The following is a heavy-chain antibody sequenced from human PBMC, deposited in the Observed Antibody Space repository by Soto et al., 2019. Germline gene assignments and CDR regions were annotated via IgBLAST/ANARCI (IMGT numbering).Heavy chain of an antibody. CDR2: MNPNSGNT. CDR1: GYTFTSYD. V-gene: IGHV1-8*01. J-gene: IGHJ4*02. Sequence: ASVKVSCKASGYTFTSYDINWVRQATGRGLEWMGWMNPNSGNTGYAQKFQGRVTMTRNTSISTAYMELSSLRSEDTAVYYCARGIRITMVRGVIYYFDYWGQGTLVTVSS. D-gene: IGHD3-10*01. CDR3: ARGIRITMVRGVIYYFDY.